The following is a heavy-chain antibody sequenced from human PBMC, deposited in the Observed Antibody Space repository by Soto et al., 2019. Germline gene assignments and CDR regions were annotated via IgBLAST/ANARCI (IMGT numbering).Heavy chain of an antibody. J-gene: IGHJ5*02. CDR2: IYHSGSP. CDR1: GGSISSGTW. CDR3: ARRILAAPNWFDP. V-gene: IGHV4-4*01. Sequence: QVQLQESGPGLVKPSGTLSLTCAVSGGSISSGTWWSWVRQSPGRGLEWIGEIYHSGSPNYNASRKSAVHMSVDKSTNVFSLSQSSVTAADAAQYCCARRILAAPNWFDPLGHGTLVTVSS. D-gene: IGHD1-20*01.